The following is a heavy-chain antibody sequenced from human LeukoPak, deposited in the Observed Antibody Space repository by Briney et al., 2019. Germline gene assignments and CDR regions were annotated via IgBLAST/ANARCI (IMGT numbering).Heavy chain of an antibody. CDR3: ARSYTHYDFWSGYTYQNYFDP. V-gene: IGHV3-53*01. D-gene: IGHD3-3*01. CDR2: IYAGDST. Sequence: GGSLRLSYAASGFTFRDYVMNWVRQAPGKRLEWVSVIYAGDSTYYADSVKGRFIISGDNSKNTVYLQMDSLRAEDTAVYYCARSYTHYDFWSGYTYQNYFDPWGQGTLVTVSS. CDR1: GFTFRDYV. J-gene: IGHJ5*02.